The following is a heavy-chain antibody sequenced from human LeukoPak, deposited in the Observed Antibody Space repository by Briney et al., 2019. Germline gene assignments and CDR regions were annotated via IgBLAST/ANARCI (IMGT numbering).Heavy chain of an antibody. CDR1: GFTFSSYW. Sequence: GGSLRLSCVASGFTFSSYWMHWVRQDPRKGLVWVSRINGDGRNINYADSVRGRLTISRDNAKNSLYLQMNGLRAEDTAVYYCAREPDGDYGRYAFDIWGQGTMVTVSS. V-gene: IGHV3-74*01. J-gene: IGHJ3*02. CDR2: INGDGRNI. CDR3: AREPDGDYGRYAFDI. D-gene: IGHD4-17*01.